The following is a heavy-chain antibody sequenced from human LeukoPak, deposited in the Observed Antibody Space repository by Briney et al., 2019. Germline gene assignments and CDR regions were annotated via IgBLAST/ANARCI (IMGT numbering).Heavy chain of an antibody. V-gene: IGHV1-69*05. Sequence: SVKVSCKASGGTFSSYAISWVRQAPGQGLEWMGGIIPIFGTANYAQKFQGRVTMTRDTSTSTVYMELSSLRSEDTAVYYCARDPDIVATNSFDYWGQGTLVTVSS. CDR3: ARDPDIVATNSFDY. CDR1: GGTFSSYA. J-gene: IGHJ4*02. CDR2: IIPIFGTA. D-gene: IGHD5-12*01.